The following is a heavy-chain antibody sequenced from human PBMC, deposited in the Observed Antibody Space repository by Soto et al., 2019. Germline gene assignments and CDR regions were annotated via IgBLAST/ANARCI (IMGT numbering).Heavy chain of an antibody. J-gene: IGHJ4*02. CDR2: IDKSGGDT. D-gene: IGHD2-2*01. V-gene: IGHV3-23*05. Sequence: GGSLRLSCAASGFTFTNYLMTWVRQAPGKGLEWVSSIDKSGGDTYYADSVKGRFTISRDNSKNTLYLQMNGLRAEDTALYYCAKDTYSSSWYFWGQGTLVTVSS. CDR3: AKDTYSSSWYF. CDR1: GFTFTNYL.